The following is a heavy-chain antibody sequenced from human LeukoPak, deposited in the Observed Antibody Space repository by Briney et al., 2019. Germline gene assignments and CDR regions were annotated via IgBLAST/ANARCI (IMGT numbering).Heavy chain of an antibody. CDR2: IKSDGSYT. CDR1: GFTFSSYW. V-gene: IGHV3-74*01. CDR3: ARDSGWFGELYFDY. D-gene: IGHD3-10*01. Sequence: GGSLRLSCAASGFTFSSYWMHWVRQAPGKGLVWVSRIKSDGSYTSYADSVKGRFTISRDNSKNTLYLQMGSLRAEDMAVYYCARDSGWFGELYFDYWGQGTLVTVSS. J-gene: IGHJ4*02.